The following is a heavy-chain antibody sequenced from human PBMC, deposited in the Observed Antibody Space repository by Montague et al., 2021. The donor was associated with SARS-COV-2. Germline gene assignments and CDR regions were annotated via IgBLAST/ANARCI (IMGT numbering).Heavy chain of an antibody. CDR2: IYYSGST. CDR3: ASTYGGDLGYCYYYMDV. D-gene: IGHD4-23*01. J-gene: IGHJ6*03. V-gene: IGHV4-31*03. Sequence: TLSLTCTVSGGSISSGGYYWSWIRQHPGKGLEWIGYIYYSGSTYYNPSLKSRVTISVDTSKNQFSLKLSSVTAADTAVYYCASTYGGDLGYCYYYMDVWGQGTTVTVSS. CDR1: GGSISSGGYY.